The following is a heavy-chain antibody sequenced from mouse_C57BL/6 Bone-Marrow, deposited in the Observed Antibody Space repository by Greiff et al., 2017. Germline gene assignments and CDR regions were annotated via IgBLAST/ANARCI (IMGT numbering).Heavy chain of an antibody. J-gene: IGHJ3*01. CDR1: GYTFTGYW. Sequence: QVQLQQSGAELMKPAASVTLSCKATGYTFTGYWIAWVQQWPGHGLEWIGELFPGSGSSNSHAKFKDKATLTADKSSSTAYMQLGSLTYEDSAVYYCAAYDTGFAYWGQGTLVTVSA. CDR3: AAYDTGFAY. V-gene: IGHV1-9*01. CDR2: LFPGSGSS. D-gene: IGHD2-12*01.